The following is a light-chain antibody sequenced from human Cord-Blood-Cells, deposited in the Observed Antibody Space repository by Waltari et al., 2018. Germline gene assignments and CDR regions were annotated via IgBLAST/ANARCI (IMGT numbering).Light chain of an antibody. Sequence: DIQMTQSPSSLSASVGDRVTITCRASQSISSYLNWYQQKPWKAPKLLIYAASSLQSGVPSRFSGSGSVTDFTLTISSLQPEDFATYYWQQSYSRTFGQGTKVEIK. CDR3: QQSYSRT. J-gene: IGKJ1*01. V-gene: IGKV1-39*01. CDR2: AAS. CDR1: QSISSY.